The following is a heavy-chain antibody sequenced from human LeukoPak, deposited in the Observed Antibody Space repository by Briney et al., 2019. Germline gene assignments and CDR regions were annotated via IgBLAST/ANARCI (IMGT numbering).Heavy chain of an antibody. CDR1: GFTFSSYG. D-gene: IGHD3-22*01. J-gene: IGHJ4*02. CDR3: ARDPPRWYYDSSGYSDSFDY. V-gene: IGHV3-33*01. CDR2: IWYDGSNK. Sequence: PGGSLRLSCAASGFTFSSYGMHWVRQAPGKGLEWVAVIWYDGSNKYYADSVKGRFTISRDNSKNTLYLQMNSLRAEDTAVYYCARDPPRWYYDSSGYSDSFDYRGQGTLVTVSS.